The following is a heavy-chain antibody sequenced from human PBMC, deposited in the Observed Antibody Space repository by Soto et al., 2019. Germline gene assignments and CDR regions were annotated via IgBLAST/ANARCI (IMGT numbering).Heavy chain of an antibody. D-gene: IGHD2-21*02. CDR2: ISWNSDNM. Sequence: EVQMVESGGGLVQPGRSPRLSCAASGFTFDDHGMHWVRQVPGKGLEWVSGISWNSDNMGYADSVKGRFTISRDNAKNSLYLQMNSLRAEDTALYYSAQDYGDFYGYLDYWGQGTLVTVSS. CDR3: AQDYGDFYGYLDY. CDR1: GFTFDDHG. J-gene: IGHJ4*02. V-gene: IGHV3-9*01.